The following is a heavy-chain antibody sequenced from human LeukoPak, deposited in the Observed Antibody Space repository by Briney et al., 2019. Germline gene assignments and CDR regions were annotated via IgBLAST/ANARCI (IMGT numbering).Heavy chain of an antibody. CDR2: IYTSGST. J-gene: IGHJ4*02. V-gene: IGHV4-61*02. CDR1: GGSISSGGYY. Sequence: PSETLSLTCTVSGGSISSGGYYWSWIRQPAGKGLEWIGRIYTSGSTHYNPSLKSRVTISVDTSKNQFSLKLSSVTAADTAVYYCARGGGGHDYGDYGWFPNFDYWGQGTLVTVSS. CDR3: ARGGGGHDYGDYGWFPNFDY. D-gene: IGHD4-17*01.